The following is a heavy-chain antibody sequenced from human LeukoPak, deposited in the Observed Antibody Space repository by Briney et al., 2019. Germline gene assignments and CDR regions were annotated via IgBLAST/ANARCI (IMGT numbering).Heavy chain of an antibody. CDR1: GFTFSSYW. Sequence: GGSLRLSCAASGFTFSSYWMHWVRQAPGKGLVWVSRIKSDGKTNYADSVKGRFTISRDNAKKSLYLQMNSLRAEDTAVYYCARGSSAGASLRHDYWGQGTLVTVSS. V-gene: IGHV3-74*01. J-gene: IGHJ4*02. D-gene: IGHD1-26*01. CDR2: IKSDGKT. CDR3: ARGSSAGASLRHDY.